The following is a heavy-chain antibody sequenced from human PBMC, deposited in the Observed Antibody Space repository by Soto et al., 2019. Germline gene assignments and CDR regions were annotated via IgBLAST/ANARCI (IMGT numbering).Heavy chain of an antibody. CDR2: INSNHVKR. D-gene: IGHD2-21*01. CDR1: GYTFTRYG. CDR3: SIYCGDECESGGH. J-gene: IGHJ4*02. Sequence: QLQLVQSGLEVKKPGASVIVSCQTSGYTFTRYGINWVRQAPGQGLEWMGWINSNHVKRNYAEKLQGRITMTTTTSTRSGYMELRGLKSDDTAVYYCSIYCGDECESGGHWGQGTLVNVSS. V-gene: IGHV1-18*04.